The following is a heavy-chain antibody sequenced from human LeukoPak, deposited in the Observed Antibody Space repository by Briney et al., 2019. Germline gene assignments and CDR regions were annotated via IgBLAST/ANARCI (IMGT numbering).Heavy chain of an antibody. D-gene: IGHD1-26*01. CDR3: ARGVGVRRSEKYDY. Sequence: GESLKISCKGSGYSFSSYWIGWVRQMAGKGLEWMGIIYPADSDTRYSPSFQGQVTISADKSFSTAYLQWSSLKASDTAMYYCARGVGVRRSEKYDYWGQGTLVTVSS. V-gene: IGHV5-51*01. J-gene: IGHJ4*02. CDR1: GYSFSSYW. CDR2: IYPADSDT.